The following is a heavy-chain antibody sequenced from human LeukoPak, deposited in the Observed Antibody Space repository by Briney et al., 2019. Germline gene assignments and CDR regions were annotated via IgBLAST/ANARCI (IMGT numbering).Heavy chain of an antibody. V-gene: IGHV1-18*01. CDR3: ARGWDNYVHYADFDY. CDR2: ISAYNGNT. D-gene: IGHD4-17*01. Sequence: ASVKVSCKASGYTFTSYGISWVRQAPGQGLEWMGWISAYNGNTNYAQKLQGRVTMTTDTSTSTAYMELRSLRSDDTAVYYCARGWDNYVHYADFDYWGQGTLVTVSS. J-gene: IGHJ4*02. CDR1: GYTFTSYG.